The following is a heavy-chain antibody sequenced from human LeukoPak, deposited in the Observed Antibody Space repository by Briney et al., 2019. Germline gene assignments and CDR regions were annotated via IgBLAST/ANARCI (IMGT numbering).Heavy chain of an antibody. CDR2: IMGDGSST. D-gene: IGHD3-22*01. J-gene: IGHJ3*02. CDR3: AREDSSGAFDI. V-gene: IGHV3-74*01. CDR1: GFDFSGYW. Sequence: GGSLRLSCAASGFDFSGYWMHWVRQDPGKGLVWVSRIMGDGSSTTYADSVKGRFTISRDNAKNTVYLQMNSLRAEDTAVYYCAREDSSGAFDIWGQGTMVTVSS.